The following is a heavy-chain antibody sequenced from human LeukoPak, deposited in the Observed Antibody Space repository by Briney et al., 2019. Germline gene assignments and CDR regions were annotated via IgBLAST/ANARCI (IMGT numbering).Heavy chain of an antibody. CDR2: INHSGST. CDR3: ARGVRVDY. CDR1: GGSISSGGYY. Sequence: KTSETLSLTCAVSGGSISSGGYYWSWIRQPPGKGLEWIGEINHSGSTNYNPSLKSRVTISVDTSKNQFSLKLSSVTAADTAVYYCARGVRVDYWGQGTLVTVSS. D-gene: IGHD6-6*01. J-gene: IGHJ4*02. V-gene: IGHV4-34*01.